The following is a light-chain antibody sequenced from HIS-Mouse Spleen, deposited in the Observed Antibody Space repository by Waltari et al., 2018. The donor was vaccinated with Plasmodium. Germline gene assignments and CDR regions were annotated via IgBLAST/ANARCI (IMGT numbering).Light chain of an antibody. Sequence: DIQMIQSTSTLYASVGDRVTITCRASQSISSRLAWDQQKPGKAPKLLIYKASSLESGVPSRFSGSGSGTEFTLTISSLQPDDFATYYCQQYNSYSWTFGQGTKVEIK. CDR1: QSISSR. J-gene: IGKJ1*01. CDR2: KAS. V-gene: IGKV1-5*03. CDR3: QQYNSYSWT.